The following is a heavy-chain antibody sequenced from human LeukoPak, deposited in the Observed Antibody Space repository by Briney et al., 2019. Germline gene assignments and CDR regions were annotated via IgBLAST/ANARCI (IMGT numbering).Heavy chain of an antibody. CDR1: GYTFTSYD. CDR3: ARNDYGGHDAFDI. D-gene: IGHD4-17*01. Sequence: ASVKVSCKASGYTFTSYDINWVRQATGQGLEWMGWMNPNSGNTGFAQKFQGRVTMTRTISISTAYMELSSLRSEDTAVYYCARNDYGGHDAFDIWGQGTMVTVSS. CDR2: MNPNSGNT. V-gene: IGHV1-8*01. J-gene: IGHJ3*02.